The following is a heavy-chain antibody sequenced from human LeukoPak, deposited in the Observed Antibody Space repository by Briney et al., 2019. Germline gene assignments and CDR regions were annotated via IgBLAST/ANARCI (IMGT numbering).Heavy chain of an antibody. Sequence: GASVKVSCKASGYTFTSYCMRWVRQAPGQGLEWIGWISAYIGNTNYAQKLQGRVTMTTDTSTSTAYMELRRLRSDDKAVYYCARDRVEQWLGKDDAFAIWDQGTIVTVSS. V-gene: IGHV1-18*04. CDR1: GYTFTSYC. CDR3: ARDRVEQWLGKDDAFAI. D-gene: IGHD6-19*01. J-gene: IGHJ3*02. CDR2: ISAYIGNT.